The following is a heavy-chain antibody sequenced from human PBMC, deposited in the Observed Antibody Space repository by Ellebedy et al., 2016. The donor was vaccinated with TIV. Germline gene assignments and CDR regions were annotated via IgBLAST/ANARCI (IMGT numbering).Heavy chain of an antibody. Sequence: GGSLRLSCAASGFTFSNYDMHWVRQGTGKDLEWVSGIGIAGDTYYSGSVKGRFTISRENARDSFYLQMNSLRAGETAVYYCARRASGANSYSDPFDIWGQGTMVSVSS. V-gene: IGHV3-13*01. CDR2: IGIAGDT. D-gene: IGHD4/OR15-4a*01. CDR1: GFTFSNYD. J-gene: IGHJ3*02. CDR3: ARRASGANSYSDPFDI.